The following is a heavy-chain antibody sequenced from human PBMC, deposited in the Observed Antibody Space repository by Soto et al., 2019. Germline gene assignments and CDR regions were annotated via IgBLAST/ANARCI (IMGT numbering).Heavy chain of an antibody. CDR3: ASARDEAGSGSYYNWFDP. CDR1: VGSISSSNW. Sequence: SETLSLTCAVSVGSISSSNWWSWVRQPPGKGLEWIGEIYHSGSTNYNPSLKSRVTISVDKSKNQFSLKLSSVTAADTAVYYCASARDEAGSGSYYNWFDPWGQGTLVTVSS. V-gene: IGHV4-4*02. CDR2: IYHSGST. J-gene: IGHJ5*02. D-gene: IGHD3-10*01.